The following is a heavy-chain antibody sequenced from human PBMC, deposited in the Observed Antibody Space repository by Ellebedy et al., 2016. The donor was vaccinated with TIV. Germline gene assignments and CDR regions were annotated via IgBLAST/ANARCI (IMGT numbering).Heavy chain of an antibody. Sequence: SETLSLTCTVSGGSISSYFWTWIRQPPGKGLEWIGDIYYSGNTYYNPSLKSRASMSVDTSNNHFSLRLNSVTAADTAVYYCARTVGLWLVYFDYWGQGALVTVSS. CDR2: IYYSGNT. CDR3: ARTVGLWLVYFDY. V-gene: IGHV4-59*01. CDR1: GGSISSYF. D-gene: IGHD6-19*01. J-gene: IGHJ4*02.